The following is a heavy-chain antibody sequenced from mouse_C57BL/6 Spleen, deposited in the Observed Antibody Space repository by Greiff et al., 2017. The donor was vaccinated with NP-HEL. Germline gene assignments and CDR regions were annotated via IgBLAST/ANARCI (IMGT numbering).Heavy chain of an antibody. J-gene: IGHJ4*01. CDR3: ATGTPYAMDY. CDR2: ISSGSSTI. Sequence: EVQLVESGGGLVKPGFSLPLSFSSSGFTFSDYGMHWVRQAPEKGLEWVAYISSGSSTIYYADTVKGRFTISRDNAKNTLFLQMTSLRSEDTAMYYCATGTPYAMDYWGQGTSVTVSS. D-gene: IGHD4-1*01. CDR1: GFTFSDYG. V-gene: IGHV5-17*01.